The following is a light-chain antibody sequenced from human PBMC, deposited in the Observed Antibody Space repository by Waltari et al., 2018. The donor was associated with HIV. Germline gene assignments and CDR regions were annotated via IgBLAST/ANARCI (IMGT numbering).Light chain of an antibody. CDR2: EAA. V-gene: IGKV1-12*01. CDR3: QQANNFPHT. CDR1: QSIGTS. Sequence: DTQMTQSPSSVSASVGDNVTITCRASQSIGTSVAWYQQKPDRTPKLLIFEAARLQTGVPSRFSGSGSGTDFTLTITSLQPEDLATYYGQQANNFPHTFGQGT. J-gene: IGKJ2*01.